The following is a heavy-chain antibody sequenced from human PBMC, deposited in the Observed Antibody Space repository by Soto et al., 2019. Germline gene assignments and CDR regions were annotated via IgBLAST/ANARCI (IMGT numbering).Heavy chain of an antibody. CDR1: GGTLSDHG. D-gene: IGHD3-10*01. CDR2: TIPVFNTA. V-gene: IGHV1-69*06. J-gene: IGHJ3*02. CDR3: ARGVYGSGNYYTVPSDFEI. Sequence: QVQLEQSGAEVKKPGSSVKISCKASGGTLSDHGVSWLRQAPGQGLEWVGGTIPVFNTAKYAPKFQGRVTIAADKSTNIAYMELGSLISVDTAFYHCARGVYGSGNYYTVPSDFEIWGQGTLVIVSS.